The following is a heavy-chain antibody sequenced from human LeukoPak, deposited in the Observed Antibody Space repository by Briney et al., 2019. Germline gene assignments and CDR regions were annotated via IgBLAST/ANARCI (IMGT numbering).Heavy chain of an antibody. CDR2: TRNKPHKYTT. Sequence: GGSLRLSCAASGFTFSDHYMDWVRQAPGKGLEWVGRTRNKPHKYTTEYAASVKGRFIVSRDDSKNTLYLQMNSLKTEDTAVYYCTTSAVRALPRWGQGTLVTVSS. J-gene: IGHJ4*02. D-gene: IGHD1-14*01. CDR3: TTSAVRALPR. CDR1: GFTFSDHY. V-gene: IGHV3-72*01.